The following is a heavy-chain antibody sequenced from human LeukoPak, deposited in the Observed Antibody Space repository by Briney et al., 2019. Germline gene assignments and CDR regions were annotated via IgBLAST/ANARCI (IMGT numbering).Heavy chain of an antibody. Sequence: PGGSLRLSCEGSGFTSSNYWMGWVRQAPGKGLQWVANIKTDESEKYYVDSVKGRFTISRDNAKNSLYLQMNSLRAEDTAVYYCASLTLDTLLFDYWGQGTLVTVSS. CDR1: GFTSSNYW. J-gene: IGHJ4*02. D-gene: IGHD1-14*01. CDR3: ASLTLDTLLFDY. CDR2: IKTDESEK. V-gene: IGHV3-7*01.